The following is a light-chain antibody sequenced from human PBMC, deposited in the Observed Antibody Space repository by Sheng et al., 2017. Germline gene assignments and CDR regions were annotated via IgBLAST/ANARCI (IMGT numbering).Light chain of an antibody. J-gene: IGLJ2*01. V-gene: IGLV3-1*01. CDR2: QDN. CDR3: QAWDSNIFVV. CDR1: RLGDKY. Sequence: SFDLTQPPSVSVSPGQTATITCSGERLGDKYASWYQQRPGRSPVLVMYQDNKRPSGIPERFSGSNSGNTATLTISGTQATDEADYYCQAWDSNIFVVFGGGTRLDRP.